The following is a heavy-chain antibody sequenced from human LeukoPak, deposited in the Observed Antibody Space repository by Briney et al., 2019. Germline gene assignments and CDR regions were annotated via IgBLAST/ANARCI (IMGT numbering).Heavy chain of an antibody. D-gene: IGHD3-3*01. CDR3: ERDKVTDFGYGMDV. V-gene: IGHV3-11*05. J-gene: IGHJ6*04. CDR2: ISSSSSYT. CDR1: GFTFSDYY. Sequence: PGGSLRLSCAASGFTFSDYYMSWIRQAPGKGLEWVSYISSSSSYTNYADSVKGRFTISRDNAKNSLYLQMNSLRAEDTAVYYCERDKVTDFGYGMDVWGKGTTVTVSS.